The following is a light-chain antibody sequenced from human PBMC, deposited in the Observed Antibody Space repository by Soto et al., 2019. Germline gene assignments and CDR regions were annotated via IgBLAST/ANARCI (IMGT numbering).Light chain of an antibody. CDR3: MQGKAWPWT. CDR1: ESLVDSSGNTY. J-gene: IGKJ1*01. Sequence: DAVMTQSPLSLPVTLGQPASISCRSSESLVDSSGNTYLNWFHQRPGQSPRRLIYKVSDRDSGVPDRFSGSGSGTNFTLRISWVEAEDVGVYYCMQGKAWPWTFGQGTKVEIK. CDR2: KVS. V-gene: IGKV2-30*01.